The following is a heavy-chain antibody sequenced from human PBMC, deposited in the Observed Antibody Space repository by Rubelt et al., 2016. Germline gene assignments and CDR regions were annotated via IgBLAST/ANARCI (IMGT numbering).Heavy chain of an antibody. CDR1: GGSFSGYY. Sequence: QVQLQQWGAGLLKPSETLSLTCAVYGGSFSGYYWSWIRQPPGKGLEWIGEINHSGSTNYNPSLKSRVTISVDTSKNQFSLKLSSVTAADTAVYYCARGLNSYGPRYNWFDPWGQGTLVTVSS. CDR2: INHSGST. V-gene: IGHV4-34*01. J-gene: IGHJ5*02. D-gene: IGHD5-18*01. CDR3: ARGLNSYGPRYNWFDP.